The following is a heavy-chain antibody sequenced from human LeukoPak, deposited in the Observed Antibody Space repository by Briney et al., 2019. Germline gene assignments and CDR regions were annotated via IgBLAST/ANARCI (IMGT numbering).Heavy chain of an antibody. CDR2: INHSGST. CDR1: GGSFSGYY. V-gene: IGHV4-34*01. D-gene: IGHD2-2*01. J-gene: IGHJ4*02. Sequence: SETLSLTCAVYGGSFSGYYWSWIRQPPGKGLEWIGEINHSGSTNYNPSLKSRVTISVDTSKNQYSLKLSSVAAADTAVYYCARAYSGIVVVPAARTRWDYWGQGTLVTVSP. CDR3: ARAYSGIVVVPAARTRWDY.